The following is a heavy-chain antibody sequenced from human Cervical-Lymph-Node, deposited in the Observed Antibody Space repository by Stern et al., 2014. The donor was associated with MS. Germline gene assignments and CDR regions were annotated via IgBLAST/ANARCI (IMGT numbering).Heavy chain of an antibody. CDR2: IIPVCDTA. CDR3: ARVGSQNFDY. Sequence: VQLLESGAEVEKPGSSVKVSCKASGGTFSSSAINWVRQAPGHGLEWMGGIIPVCDTASYAQQFQGRVTLTADVSTSTVYMELTSLRFEDTAVYYCARVGSQNFDYWGQGTLVTVSS. J-gene: IGHJ4*02. CDR1: GGTFSSSA. V-gene: IGHV1-69*01. D-gene: IGHD3-10*01.